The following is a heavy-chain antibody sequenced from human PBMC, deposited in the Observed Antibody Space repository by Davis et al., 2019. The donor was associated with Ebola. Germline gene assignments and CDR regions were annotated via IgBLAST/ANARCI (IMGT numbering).Heavy chain of an antibody. D-gene: IGHD2-15*01. CDR1: GGSISSYY. J-gene: IGHJ6*02. Sequence: PSETLSLTCTVSGGSISSYYWSWIRQPPGKGLEWIGYIYYSGSTNYNPSLKSRVTISVDTSKNQFSLKLSSVTAADTAVYYCAREPAQYCSGGSCYFYGMDVWGQGTTVTVSS. CDR3: AREPAQYCSGGSCYFYGMDV. V-gene: IGHV4-59*01. CDR2: IYYSGST.